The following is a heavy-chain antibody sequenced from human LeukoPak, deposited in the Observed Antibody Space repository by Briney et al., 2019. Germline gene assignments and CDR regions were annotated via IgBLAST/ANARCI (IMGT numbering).Heavy chain of an antibody. Sequence: GASVNVSCKASGYTFTGYYMHWVRQAPGQGLDWMGIINPSGGSNSYAQKFQGRVTMTRDMSTSTVYMELSSLRSDDTAVYYCARDSEDTTMGHGYWGQGALVTVAS. V-gene: IGHV1-46*01. CDR2: INPSGGSN. J-gene: IGHJ4*02. CDR1: GYTFTGYY. D-gene: IGHD5-18*01. CDR3: ARDSEDTTMGHGY.